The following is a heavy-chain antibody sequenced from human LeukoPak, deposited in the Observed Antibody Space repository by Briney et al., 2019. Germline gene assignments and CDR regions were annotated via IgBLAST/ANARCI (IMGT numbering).Heavy chain of an antibody. V-gene: IGHV3-21*01. CDR2: ISSSSYI. D-gene: IGHD3-22*01. J-gene: IGHJ4*02. CDR1: GFTFSSYS. Sequence: GGSLRLSCAASGFTFSSYSMNWVRQAPGKGLEWVSSISSSSYIYYADSVKGRFTISRDNSKNTLYLQMDSLRVEDTAVYYCARDSSPSYGSSGYRPADFDYWGQGTLVSVSS. CDR3: ARDSSPSYGSSGYRPADFDY.